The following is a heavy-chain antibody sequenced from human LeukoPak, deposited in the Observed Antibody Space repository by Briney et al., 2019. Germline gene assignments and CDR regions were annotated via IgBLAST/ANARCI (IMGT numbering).Heavy chain of an antibody. Sequence: QSLKISCTGSGYTFSSSWIGWVRQIRGKGLGWMGIIYPGDSDTGYTPSFQGQVTTSDDKSRPTAYLPWSRLKSTHTGRYFFARQYGRPYDYWGQGTLVTVSS. CDR3: ARQYGRPYDY. CDR2: IYPGDSDT. D-gene: IGHD4-17*01. J-gene: IGHJ4*02. V-gene: IGHV5-51*01. CDR1: GYTFSSSW.